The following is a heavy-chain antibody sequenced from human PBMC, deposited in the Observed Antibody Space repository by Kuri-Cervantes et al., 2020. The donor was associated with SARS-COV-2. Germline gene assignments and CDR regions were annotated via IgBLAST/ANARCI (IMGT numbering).Heavy chain of an antibody. J-gene: IGHJ5*02. CDR2: IYYSGST. CDR3: ARRIAVAGTINWFDP. D-gene: IGHD6-19*01. V-gene: IGHV4-39*07. Sequence: SGPTLVKPTETLTLTCTVSGFSLSNARMGVSWIRQPPGKGLEWIGSIYYSGSTYYNPSLKSRVTISVDKSKNQFSLKLSSVTAADTAVYYCARRIAVAGTINWFDPWGQGTLVTVSS. CDR1: GFSLSNARMG.